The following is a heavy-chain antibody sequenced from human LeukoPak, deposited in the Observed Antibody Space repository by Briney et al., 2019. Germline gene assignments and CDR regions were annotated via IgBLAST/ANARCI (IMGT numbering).Heavy chain of an antibody. V-gene: IGHV3-74*01. J-gene: IGHJ4*02. CDR2: INNDRTAT. CDR1: GFTFSYFW. Sequence: GGSLRLSSAASGFTFSYFWMHWVRHVPGKGLEWVSGINNDRTATYYADSVKGRFTISRDNAKNTVYLQMTGLRAEDTTVYYCATVSEYWGQGTLVTASS. CDR3: ATVSEY.